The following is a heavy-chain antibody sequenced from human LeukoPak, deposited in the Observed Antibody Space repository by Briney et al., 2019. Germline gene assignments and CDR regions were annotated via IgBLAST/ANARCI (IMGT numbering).Heavy chain of an antibody. D-gene: IGHD5-24*01. CDR2: IYYSGST. CDR3: ARDAGRDGYNYFDY. CDR1: GGSISSGGYS. J-gene: IGHJ4*02. Sequence: PSQTLSLTCAVSGGSISSGGYSWRWIRQPPGKGLEWIGYIYYSGSTYYNPSLKSRVTISVDTSKNQFSLKLSSVTAADTAVYYCARDAGRDGYNYFDYWGQGTLVTVSS. V-gene: IGHV4-30-2*05.